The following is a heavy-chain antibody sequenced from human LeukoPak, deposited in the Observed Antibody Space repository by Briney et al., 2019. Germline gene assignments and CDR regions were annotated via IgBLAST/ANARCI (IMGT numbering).Heavy chain of an antibody. D-gene: IGHD6-19*01. CDR3: ATIEAVRFHY. CDR1: GFTFTTYS. CDR2: ISRRSSTI. V-gene: IGHV3-48*01. J-gene: IGHJ4*02. Sequence: GGSLRLSCAASGFTFTTYSMNWVRQAPGKGLEWVSYISRRSSTIYYADSVKGRFTISRDNAKNSLYLQMNSLRVGDTAVYYCATIEAVRFHYWGQGTLVTVSS.